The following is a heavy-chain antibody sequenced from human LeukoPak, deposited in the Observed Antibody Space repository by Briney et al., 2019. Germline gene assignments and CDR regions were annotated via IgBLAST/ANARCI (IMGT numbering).Heavy chain of an antibody. CDR2: IHWDDDK. CDR3: AHRRSQGYFDY. J-gene: IGHJ4*02. CDR1: GFLLSTTGVG. Sequence: ESGPTLVNPTQTLTLTCTFSGFLLSTTGVGVGWIRQPPGKALEWLALIHWDDDKRYSPSLKSRFTITKDPAKNQVVLTITNRDPVDTASYYCAHRRSQGYFDYWRQGTRVSVS. V-gene: IGHV2-5*02.